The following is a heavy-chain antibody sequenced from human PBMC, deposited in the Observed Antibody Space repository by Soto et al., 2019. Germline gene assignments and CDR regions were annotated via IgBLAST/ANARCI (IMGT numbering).Heavy chain of an antibody. V-gene: IGHV3-23*01. D-gene: IGHD2-2*01. CDR3: AKDQHAPRGVVPLDY. CDR1: GFTFSSYA. J-gene: IGHJ4*02. Sequence: AGGSLRLSCAASGFTFSSYAMSWVRQAPGKGLEWVSAISGSGGSTYYADSVKGRFTISRDNSKNTLYLQMNSLRAEDTAVYYCAKDQHAPRGVVPLDYWGQGTLVTVSS. CDR2: ISGSGGST.